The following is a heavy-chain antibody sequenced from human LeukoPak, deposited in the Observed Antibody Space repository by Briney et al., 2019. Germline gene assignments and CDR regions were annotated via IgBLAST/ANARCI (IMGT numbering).Heavy chain of an antibody. CDR1: GFNFTTYW. CDR2: IYPGVSDT. Sequence: GEALEISWRGSGFNFTTYWIGGGRQLPGKGVEWMGIIYPGVSDTRYTPSFPGQVTLSADKSINTASLQWSSLKASDTAMYYCARRQGCSSTSCPPDYWGQGTLVTVSP. CDR3: ARRQGCSSTSCPPDY. V-gene: IGHV5-51*01. D-gene: IGHD2-2*01. J-gene: IGHJ4*02.